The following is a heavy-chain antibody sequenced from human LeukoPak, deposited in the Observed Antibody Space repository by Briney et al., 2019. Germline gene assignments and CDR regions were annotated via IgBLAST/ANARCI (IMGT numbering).Heavy chain of an antibody. CDR2: INHSGST. CDR3: ARGGYCSSTSCPPYYYYYGMDV. CDR1: GGSFSGYY. V-gene: IGHV4-34*01. D-gene: IGHD2-2*01. J-gene: IGHJ6*02. Sequence: SETLSPTCAVYGGSFSGYYWSWIRQPPGKGLEWIGEINHSGSTNYNPSLKSRVTISVDTSKNQFSLKLSSVTAADTAVYYCARGGYCSSTSCPPYYYYYGMDVWGQGTTVTVSS.